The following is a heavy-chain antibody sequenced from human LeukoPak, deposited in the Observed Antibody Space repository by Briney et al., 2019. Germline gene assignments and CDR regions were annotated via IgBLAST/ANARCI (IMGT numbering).Heavy chain of an antibody. J-gene: IGHJ4*02. CDR1: GCTLTELS. CDR3: VGVTMVRGVFDY. Sequence: ASVKVSCKVSGCTLTELSMHWVRQAPGKGLEWMGGFDPEDGETIYAQKFQGRVTMTEDTSTDTAYMELSSLRSEDTAVYYCVGVTMVRGVFDYWGQGTLVTVSS. V-gene: IGHV1-24*01. CDR2: FDPEDGET. D-gene: IGHD3-10*01.